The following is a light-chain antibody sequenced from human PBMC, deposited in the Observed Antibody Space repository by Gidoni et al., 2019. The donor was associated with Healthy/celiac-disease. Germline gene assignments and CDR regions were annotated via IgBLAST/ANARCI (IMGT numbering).Light chain of an antibody. CDR3: QAWDSSTWDVV. V-gene: IGLV3-1*01. Sequence: SYELTQPTSVSVSPGQTASITCSGDKLGDKYACWYQQKPGQSPVLVIYQDSKRPSGIPERFSGSNSGNTATLTISGTQAMDEADYYSQAWDSSTWDVVFGGGTKLTVL. J-gene: IGLJ2*01. CDR1: KLGDKY. CDR2: QDS.